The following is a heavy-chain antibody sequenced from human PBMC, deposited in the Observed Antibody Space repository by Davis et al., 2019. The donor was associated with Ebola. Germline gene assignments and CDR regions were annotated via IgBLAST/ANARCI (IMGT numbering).Heavy chain of an antibody. CDR2: IRSKAYGGTT. V-gene: IGHV3-49*03. J-gene: IGHJ2*01. CDR3: AKVPYQGWYFDL. D-gene: IGHD3-16*01. CDR1: GFTFGDYA. Sequence: GGSLRLSCTASGFTFGDYAMSWFRQAPGKGLEWVGFIRSKAYGGTTEYAASVKGRFTISRDDSKSIAYLQMNSLKTEDTAVYYCAKVPYQGWYFDLWGRGTLVTVSS.